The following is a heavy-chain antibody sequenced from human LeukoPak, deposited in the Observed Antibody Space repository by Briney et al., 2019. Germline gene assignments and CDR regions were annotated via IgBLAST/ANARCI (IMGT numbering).Heavy chain of an antibody. CDR1: GYRFTSYW. Sequence: GESLQISCQGSGYRFTSYWVTWVRQMPGKGLEWMGRIDPSDSYTNYSPSFQGHVTMSVDESISTAYLQWSSLKASDTAMFYCARRDRYTWYSFDYWGQGTLVTVSS. V-gene: IGHV5-10-1*01. CDR2: IDPSDSYT. D-gene: IGHD6-13*01. J-gene: IGHJ4*02. CDR3: ARRDRYTWYSFDY.